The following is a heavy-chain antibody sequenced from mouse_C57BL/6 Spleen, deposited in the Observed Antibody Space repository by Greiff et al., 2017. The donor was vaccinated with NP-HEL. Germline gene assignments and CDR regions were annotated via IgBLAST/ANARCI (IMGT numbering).Heavy chain of an antibody. CDR1: GYTFTSYW. Sequence: QVQLKQPGAELVRPGSSVKLSCKASGYTFTSYWMDWVKQRPGQGLEWIGNIYPSDSETHYNQKFKDKATLTVDKSSSTAYMQLSSLTSEDSAVYYCARKSVYDGHYWGQGTTLTVSS. CDR2: IYPSDSET. J-gene: IGHJ2*01. D-gene: IGHD2-3*01. CDR3: ARKSVYDGHY. V-gene: IGHV1-61*01.